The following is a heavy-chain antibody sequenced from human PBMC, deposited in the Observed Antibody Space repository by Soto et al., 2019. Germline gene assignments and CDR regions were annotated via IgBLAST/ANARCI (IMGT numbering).Heavy chain of an antibody. CDR3: ARRVSFYYYGMDV. D-gene: IGHD2-8*01. CDR1: GGSFSGYY. CDR2: INHSGST. V-gene: IGHV4-34*01. Sequence: SETLSLTCAVYGGSFSGYYWSWIRQPPGKGLEWIGEINHSGSTNYNPSLKSRVTISVDTSKNQFSLKLSSVTAADTAVYYCARRVSFYYYGMDVWGQGTTVTVSS. J-gene: IGHJ6*02.